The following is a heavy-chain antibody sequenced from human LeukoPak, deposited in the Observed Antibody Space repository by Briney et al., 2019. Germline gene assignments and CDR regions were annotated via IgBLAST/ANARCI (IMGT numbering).Heavy chain of an antibody. CDR2: ISSSSSYI. J-gene: IGHJ4*02. D-gene: IGHD1-26*01. CDR1: GFTVSSNY. CDR3: ASLVGSGNY. V-gene: IGHV3-21*01. Sequence: PGGSLRLSCAASGFTVSSNYMSWVRQAPGKGLEWASSISSSSSYIYYADSVKGRFTISRDNAKNSLYLQMNSLRAEDTAVYYCASLVGSGNYWGQGTLVTVSS.